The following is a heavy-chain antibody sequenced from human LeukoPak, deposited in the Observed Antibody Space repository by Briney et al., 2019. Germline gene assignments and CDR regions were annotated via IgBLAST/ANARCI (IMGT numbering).Heavy chain of an antibody. CDR2: ISSSADST. J-gene: IGHJ4*02. CDR3: ARENDQGFDY. CDR1: GFTFSNYA. Sequence: GGSLRLSCAASGFTFSNYAMSWVRQAPGKGLEWVSAISSSADSTYYADSVKGRFTISRDNSKNTLYLQMNSLRAEDTAVYYCARENDQGFDYWGQGTLVTVSS. D-gene: IGHD3-16*01. V-gene: IGHV3-23*01.